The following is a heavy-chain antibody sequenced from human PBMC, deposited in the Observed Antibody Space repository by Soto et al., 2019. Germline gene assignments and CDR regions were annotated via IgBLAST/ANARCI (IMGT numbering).Heavy chain of an antibody. CDR2: ISSNGVGT. J-gene: IGHJ5*02. CDR1: GFTFSNYA. D-gene: IGHD6-19*01. Sequence: PGGSLRLSCAASGFTFSNYAMDWVRQAPGKVLEYVSGISSNGVGTYYANSVKDRFTISRDNSKNTLYLQMGSLRAEDMAVYYWARLTAVAGIGWFDPWSQGTLVTVSS. CDR3: ARLTAVAGIGWFDP. V-gene: IGHV3-64*01.